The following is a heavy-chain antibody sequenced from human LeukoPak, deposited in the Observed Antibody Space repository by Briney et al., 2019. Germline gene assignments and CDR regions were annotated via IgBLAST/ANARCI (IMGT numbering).Heavy chain of an antibody. CDR2: IIPIFGTV. CDR1: GGTFSSYA. Sequence: ASVKVSCKASGGTFSSYAISWVRQAPGQGLEWMGRIIPIFGTVNYAQKFQGRVTITTDESTSTAYMELSSLRSEDTAVYYCARNPYDILTGYGYYFDYWGQGTLVTVSS. J-gene: IGHJ4*02. V-gene: IGHV1-69*05. D-gene: IGHD3-9*01. CDR3: ARNPYDILTGYGYYFDY.